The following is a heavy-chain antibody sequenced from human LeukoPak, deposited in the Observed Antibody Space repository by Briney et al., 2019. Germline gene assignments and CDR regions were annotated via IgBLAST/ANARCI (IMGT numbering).Heavy chain of an antibody. V-gene: IGHV3-20*04. CDR3: ARWGITMVRGVIFGYFDY. D-gene: IGHD3-10*01. Sequence: TGGSLRLSCAASGFNFSDYYMSWIRQAPGKGLEWVSGIKWNGGSTVYADSVKGRFTISRDNAKNSLYLQMNSLRAEDTAVYYCARWGITMVRGVIFGYFDYWGQGTLVTVSS. CDR1: GFNFSDYY. CDR2: IKWNGGST. J-gene: IGHJ4*02.